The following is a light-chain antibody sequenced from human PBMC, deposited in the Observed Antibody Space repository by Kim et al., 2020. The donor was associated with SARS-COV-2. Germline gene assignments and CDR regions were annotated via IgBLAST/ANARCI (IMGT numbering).Light chain of an antibody. J-gene: IGKJ5*01. CDR1: QGVSSN. Sequence: PPGERATLPCRASQGVSSNLAWYQQKPGQAPRLLLYGASTRATGVPARFSGSGSGTEFTLTISSLQSEDSAVYYCQQFYNWPPITFGQGTRLEIK. V-gene: IGKV3-15*01. CDR3: QQFYNWPPIT. CDR2: GAS.